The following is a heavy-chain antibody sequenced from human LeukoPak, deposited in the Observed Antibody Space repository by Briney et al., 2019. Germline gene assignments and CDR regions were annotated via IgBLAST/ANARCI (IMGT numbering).Heavy chain of an antibody. CDR1: GGTFSSYT. J-gene: IGHJ4*02. CDR2: IIPILGIA. Sequence: ASVKVSCKASGGTFSSYTISWVRQAPGQGLEWMGRIIPILGIANYAQKFQGRVTITADKSTSTAYMELSSLRSEDTAVYYCATPEGNSGWCNRVGLDYWGQGTLVTVSS. CDR3: ATPEGNSGWCNRVGLDY. V-gene: IGHV1-69*02. D-gene: IGHD6-19*01.